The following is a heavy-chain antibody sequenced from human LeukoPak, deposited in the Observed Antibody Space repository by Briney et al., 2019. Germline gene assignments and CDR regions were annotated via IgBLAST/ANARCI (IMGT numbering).Heavy chain of an antibody. CDR1: GGLISRIEYY. V-gene: IGHV4-30-4*01. CDR3: ASVSVWELATHTGGSFDY. Sequence: SQTLSLTCTVSGGLISRIEYYWGWVRQSPVKGLEWLGHIYHTGTTLYSPHLNNRLTVSVDSSKNQFSLTLNSVTAADTAVYYCASVSVWELATHTGGSFDYWGRGILVTVSS. CDR2: IYHTGTT. J-gene: IGHJ4*02. D-gene: IGHD1-26*01.